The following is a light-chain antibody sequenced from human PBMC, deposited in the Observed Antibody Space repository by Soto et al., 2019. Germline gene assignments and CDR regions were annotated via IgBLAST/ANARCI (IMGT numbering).Light chain of an antibody. V-gene: IGKV4-1*01. CDR2: WAS. J-gene: IGKJ1*01. CDR3: QQYFNTPQT. Sequence: DIVMTQSPDSLAVSLGERAAINCKSSQSLLYSANNKNYLAWYQQKPGHPPKLLIYWASPRDSGVPDRFSGSGSGTDFTLTISSLQAEDAAVYYCQQYFNTPQTFGQGTKVEVK. CDR1: QSLLYSANNKNY.